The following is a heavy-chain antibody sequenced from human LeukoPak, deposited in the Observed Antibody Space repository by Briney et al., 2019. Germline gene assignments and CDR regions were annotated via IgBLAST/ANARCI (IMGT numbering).Heavy chain of an antibody. V-gene: IGHV5-51*01. Sequence: GDSLQISCQGTGYTFTKKWIGWVRQMPGKGLEWMGIIYPGDSDTRYNPSFQGQVTISADRSISTAYLQWTSLKASDTAMYYCARLVVGATLGAFDIWGQGTMVTVSS. CDR1: GYTFTKKW. J-gene: IGHJ3*02. D-gene: IGHD1-26*01. CDR3: ARLVVGATLGAFDI. CDR2: IYPGDSDT.